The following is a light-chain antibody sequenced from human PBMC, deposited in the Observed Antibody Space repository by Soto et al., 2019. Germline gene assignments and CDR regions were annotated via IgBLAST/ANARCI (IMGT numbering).Light chain of an antibody. V-gene: IGLV1-40*01. CDR3: QSYDSSLSAPYV. J-gene: IGLJ1*01. CDR2: GNS. Sequence: QSVLTQPPSVSGAPGQRVTISCTGSSSNIGAGFDVHWYQHLPGRAPKLLIHGNSNRPSGVPDRFSGSKSGTSASLAITGLQAEDEADYYCQSYDSSLSAPYVFGTGTKVTVL. CDR1: SSNIGAGFD.